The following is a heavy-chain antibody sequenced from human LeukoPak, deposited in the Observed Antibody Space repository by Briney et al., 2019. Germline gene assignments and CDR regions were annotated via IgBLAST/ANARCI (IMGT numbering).Heavy chain of an antibody. D-gene: IGHD6-19*01. CDR1: GGSFSGYY. V-gene: IGHV4-34*01. Sequence: SETLSLTCAVYGGSFSGYYWSWIRQPPGKGLEWIGEINHSGSTNYNPSLKSRVTISVDTSKNQFSLKLSSVTAADTAVYYCARSAGYSSGWFDYWGQGTLVTASS. J-gene: IGHJ4*02. CDR3: ARSAGYSSGWFDY. CDR2: INHSGST.